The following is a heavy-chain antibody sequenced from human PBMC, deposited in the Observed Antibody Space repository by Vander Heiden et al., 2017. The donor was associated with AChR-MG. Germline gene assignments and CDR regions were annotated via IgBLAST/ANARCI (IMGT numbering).Heavy chain of an antibody. J-gene: IGHJ3*02. CDR1: GGTFSSYA. D-gene: IGHD5-12*01. Sequence: QVQLVQSGAEVKKPGSSVKVSCKASGGTFSSYAISWLRQAPGQGLEWMGGIIPIFGTANYAQKFQGRVTITADESTSTAYMELSSLRSEDTAVYYCARLGGYSGYDLGIRAFDIWGQGTMVTVSS. CDR2: IIPIFGTA. V-gene: IGHV1-69*01. CDR3: ARLGGYSGYDLGIRAFDI.